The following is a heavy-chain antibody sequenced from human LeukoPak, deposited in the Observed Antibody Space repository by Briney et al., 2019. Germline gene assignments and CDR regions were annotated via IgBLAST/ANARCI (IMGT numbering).Heavy chain of an antibody. CDR1: GYTFTSYG. J-gene: IGHJ4*02. D-gene: IGHD2-21*01. CDR2: ISAHNGNT. CDR3: AKDHGDSIRYFDY. Sequence: VASVKVSCKASGYTFTSYGINWVRQAPGQGLEWMGWISAHNGNTNYAQKLQGRVTMTTDTSTSTAYMELRSLRSADTAVYYCAKDHGDSIRYFDYWGQGTLVTVSS. V-gene: IGHV1-18*01.